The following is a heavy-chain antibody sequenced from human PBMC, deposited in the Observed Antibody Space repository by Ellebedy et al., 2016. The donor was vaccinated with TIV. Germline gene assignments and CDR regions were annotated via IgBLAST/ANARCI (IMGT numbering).Heavy chain of an antibody. CDR2: ISAYNGNT. D-gene: IGHD3-22*01. V-gene: IGHV1-18*01. Sequence: AASVKVSCKASGYTFTSYGISWARQAPGQGLEWMGWISAYNGNTNYAQKLQGRVTMTTDTSTSTAYMELRSLRSDDTAVYYCASGVGGYYDSSGYYGWGQGTLVTVSS. CDR3: ASGVGGYYDSSGYYG. J-gene: IGHJ4*02. CDR1: GYTFTSYG.